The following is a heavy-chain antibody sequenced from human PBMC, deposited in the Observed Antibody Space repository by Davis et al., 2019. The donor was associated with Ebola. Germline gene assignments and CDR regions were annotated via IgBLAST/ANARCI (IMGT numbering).Heavy chain of an antibody. J-gene: IGHJ4*02. CDR1: GYTFNIYY. D-gene: IGHD6-13*01. CDR2: INPSGGTT. CDR3: ASPGIAAGAPRY. V-gene: IGHV1-46*02. Sequence: AASVKVSCKASGYTFNIYYMYWVRQAPGQGLELMGIINPSGGTTSYAQKFQGRVTMTRDTSTSTVYMELISLRSEDTAVYYCASPGIAAGAPRYWGKGTLVTVSS.